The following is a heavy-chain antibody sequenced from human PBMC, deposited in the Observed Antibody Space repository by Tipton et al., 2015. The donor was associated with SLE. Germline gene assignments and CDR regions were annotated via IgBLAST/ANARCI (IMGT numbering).Heavy chain of an antibody. J-gene: IGHJ2*01. V-gene: IGHV4-34*01. CDR3: ARQNFYFDL. Sequence: LRLSCAVYGESFSGYYWSWIRQPPGKGLEWIGEINHSGSTNYNPSLKSRITISVDTSKNQFSLKVKSVTAADTAVYYCARQNFYFDLWGRGTLVTVSS. CDR1: GESFSGYY. CDR2: INHSGST. D-gene: IGHD2/OR15-2a*01.